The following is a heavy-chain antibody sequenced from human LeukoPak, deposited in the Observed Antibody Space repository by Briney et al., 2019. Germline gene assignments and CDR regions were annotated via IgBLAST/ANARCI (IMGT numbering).Heavy chain of an antibody. CDR1: GFTFSSYW. J-gene: IGHJ4*02. CDR3: ARRGRVRYFDWSDYYFDY. D-gene: IGHD3-9*01. V-gene: IGHV3-7*01. CDR2: IKQDGSEK. Sequence: QSGGSLRLSCAASGFTFSSYWMSWVRQAPGKGLEWVANIKQDGSEKYYVDSVKGRFTISRDNAKNSLYLQMNSLRAEDTAVYYCARRGRVRYFDWSDYYFDYWGQGTLVTVSS.